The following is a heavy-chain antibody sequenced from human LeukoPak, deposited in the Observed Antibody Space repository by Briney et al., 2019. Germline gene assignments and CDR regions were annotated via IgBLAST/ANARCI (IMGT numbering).Heavy chain of an antibody. V-gene: IGHV1-8*02. CDR3: ARRIAIKTYDP. CDR1: GYTFTSYY. Sequence: GASVKVSCKASGYTFTSYYMHWVRQATGQGLEWMGWMNPNSGNTDYAQKFQGRVTMTRNTSISTAYMELSSLRSEDTAVYYCARRIAIKTYDPWGQGTLVTVSS. CDR2: MNPNSGNT. J-gene: IGHJ5*02. D-gene: IGHD6-13*01.